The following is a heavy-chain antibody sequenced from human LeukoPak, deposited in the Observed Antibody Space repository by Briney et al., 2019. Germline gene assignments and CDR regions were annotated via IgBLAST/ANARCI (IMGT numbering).Heavy chain of an antibody. V-gene: IGHV3-30*18. J-gene: IGHJ3*02. CDR2: ISYDGSNK. Sequence: GGSLRLSCAASGFTFSSYGMHWVRQAPGKGLEWVAVISYDGSNKYYADSVKGRFTISRDNSKNTLYLQMNSLRAEDTAVYYCAKVSGDYVGAFDIWGQGTMVTVSS. CDR1: GFTFSSYG. D-gene: IGHD4-17*01. CDR3: AKVSGDYVGAFDI.